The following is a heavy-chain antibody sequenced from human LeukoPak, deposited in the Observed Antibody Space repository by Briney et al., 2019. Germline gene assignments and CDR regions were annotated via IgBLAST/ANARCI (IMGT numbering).Heavy chain of an antibody. D-gene: IGHD1-26*01. CDR1: GGSISGYY. J-gene: IGHJ4*02. CDR3: ARQHTRSVVGATHVDY. V-gene: IGHV4-59*08. CDR2: VSYGGSS. Sequence: SETLSLTCNVSGGSISGYYWSWIRQPPGKTLEWVGTVSYGGSSSYNPSLESRVTISVDTSKIHFSLKLSSVTAADTAVYYCARQHTRSVVGATHVDYWGQGTLVTVSS.